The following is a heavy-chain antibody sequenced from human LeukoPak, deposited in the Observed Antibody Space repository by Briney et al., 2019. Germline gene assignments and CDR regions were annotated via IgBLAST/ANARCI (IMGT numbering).Heavy chain of an antibody. CDR2: IYYSGST. D-gene: IGHD3-22*01. CDR3: ARHGHYDNSGYYSSFDY. V-gene: IGHV4-39*01. CDR1: GGSISSNNYY. J-gene: IGHJ4*02. Sequence: RPSETLSLTCTVSGGSISSNNYYWGWIRQPPRKGLEWIGTIYYSGSTYCNPSLKSRVTISVDTSKNQFSLKLSSVTAADTAVYYCARHGHYDNSGYYSSFDYWGQGTLVTVSS.